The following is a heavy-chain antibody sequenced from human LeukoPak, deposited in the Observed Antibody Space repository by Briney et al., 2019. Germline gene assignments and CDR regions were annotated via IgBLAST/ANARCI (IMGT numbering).Heavy chain of an antibody. CDR1: GFTFSSYS. Sequence: PGGSLRLSCTASGFTFSSYSMNWVRQAPGKGLEWVSSISTSSSYIYYADSVKGRFTISRDNARNSLYLQMNTLRAEDAAVYSCARGADGVSSNSRGWFDPWGQGTLVTVSS. CDR2: ISTSSSYI. J-gene: IGHJ5*02. D-gene: IGHD2-15*01. V-gene: IGHV3-21*01. CDR3: ARGADGVSSNSRGWFDP.